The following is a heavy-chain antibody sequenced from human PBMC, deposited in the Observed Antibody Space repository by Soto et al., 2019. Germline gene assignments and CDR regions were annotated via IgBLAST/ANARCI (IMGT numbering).Heavy chain of an antibody. CDR1: GFTFSSYA. J-gene: IGHJ6*02. D-gene: IGHD2-15*01. CDR3: AKDLGVLLAANNPGMDV. V-gene: IGHV3-23*01. Sequence: PGGSLRLSCAASGFTFSSYAMSWVRQAPGKGLEWVSAISGSGGSTYYADSVKGRFTISRDNSKNTLYLQMNSLRAEDTAVYYCAKDLGVLLAANNPGMDVWGQGTTVTVSS. CDR2: ISGSGGST.